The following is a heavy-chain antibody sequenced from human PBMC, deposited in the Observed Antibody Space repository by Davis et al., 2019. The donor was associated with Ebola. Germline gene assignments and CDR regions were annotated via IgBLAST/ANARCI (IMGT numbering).Heavy chain of an antibody. Sequence: PSETLSLTCTVSGGSIGSSYWNWIRQPPGKGLEWIGHIYYTGTTTYNPSPKSRVTISVDTSKNQFSLNLNSVTVADTAVYYCARAVFHEVLDYWGQGTPVTVSS. CDR3: ARAVFHEVLDY. CDR2: IYYTGTT. D-gene: IGHD3-3*01. V-gene: IGHV4-59*01. CDR1: GGSIGSSY. J-gene: IGHJ4*02.